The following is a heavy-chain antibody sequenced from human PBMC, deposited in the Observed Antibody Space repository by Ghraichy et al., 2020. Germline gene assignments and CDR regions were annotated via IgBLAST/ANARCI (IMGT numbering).Heavy chain of an antibody. CDR2: INAYNGNT. V-gene: IGHV1-18*01. CDR1: GYTYISYD. Sequence: ASVKVSCKASGYTYISYDISWVRQAPGQGLEWMGCINAYNGNTKYLQKFQGRVTMTTDKSTSTAYMELESLTSDDTAVYYCARDLTGKRPFDYWGQGTQVIVSS. CDR3: ARDLTGKRPFDY. D-gene: IGHD3-9*01. J-gene: IGHJ4*02.